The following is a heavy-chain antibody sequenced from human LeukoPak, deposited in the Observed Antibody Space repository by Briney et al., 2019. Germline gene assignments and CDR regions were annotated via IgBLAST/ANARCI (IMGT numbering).Heavy chain of an antibody. CDR2: MYYITST. Sequence: SQTLSLTCTVSGGSISSGSYYWSWIRQHPGKGLEYIGYMYYITSTYYNPSLKSRVNISGDASNNQFSLKLSSVTAADTAVYYCVRLRDSSAWYATDYWGQGTLVTVSS. J-gene: IGHJ4*02. CDR1: GGSISSGSYY. V-gene: IGHV4-31*03. D-gene: IGHD6-19*01. CDR3: VRLRDSSAWYATDY.